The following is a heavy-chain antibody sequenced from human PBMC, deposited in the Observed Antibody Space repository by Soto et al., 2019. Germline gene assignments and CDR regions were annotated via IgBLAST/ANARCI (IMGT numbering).Heavy chain of an antibody. J-gene: IGHJ6*02. CDR3: ARDQGFPTFYYGMDV. V-gene: IGHV4-4*07. CDR2: IYTSGST. Sequence: SETLSLTCTVSGGSISSYYWSWIRQPAGKGLEWIGRIYTSGSTNYNPSLKSRVTMSVDTSKNQFSLKLSPVTAADTAVYYCARDQGFPTFYYGMDVWGQGTTVTVSS. CDR1: GGSISSYY.